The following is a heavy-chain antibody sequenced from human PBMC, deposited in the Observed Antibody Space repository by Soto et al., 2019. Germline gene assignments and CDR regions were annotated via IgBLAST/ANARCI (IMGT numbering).Heavy chain of an antibody. CDR3: AGVVINNKYKWFDA. Sequence: PSETLSLTCAVYGGSFSGYYWSWIRQPPGKGLEWIGEINHSGSTNYKPSLKSRLTISIDMSKNQFSLNLSSVTAADTAVYYSAGVVINNKYKWFDAWGRGILVTVSS. D-gene: IGHD3-16*02. V-gene: IGHV4-34*01. CDR1: GGSFSGYY. CDR2: INHSGST. J-gene: IGHJ5*02.